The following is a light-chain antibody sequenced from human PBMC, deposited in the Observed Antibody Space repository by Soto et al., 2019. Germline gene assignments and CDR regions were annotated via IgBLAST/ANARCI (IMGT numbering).Light chain of an antibody. CDR1: SSDIGYYDY. CDR3: GSHSSSSAYSV. J-gene: IGLJ1*01. Sequence: QYVLTQPASVSGSPGQSITTSCTGTSSDIGYYDYVSWYQHHSGKAPKLIIYEVNNRPSGVSNRFSGSKSVNTASLTISGLQAEDEADYYCGSHSSSSAYSVFGTGTKVTVL. CDR2: EVN. V-gene: IGLV2-14*01.